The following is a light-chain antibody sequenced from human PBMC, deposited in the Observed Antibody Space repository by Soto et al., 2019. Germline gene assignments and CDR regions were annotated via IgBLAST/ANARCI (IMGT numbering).Light chain of an antibody. CDR1: QSVSSN. Sequence: EIVMTQSPATLSVSPGERATPSCRASQSVSSNLAWYQQKPGQAPTLLNYGTSTRATGIPARFSGSGSGTEFPLTVSSLQSEDCAVYYCQQYNNWPPWTFGQGTKVEIK. CDR3: QQYNNWPPWT. J-gene: IGKJ1*01. CDR2: GTS. V-gene: IGKV3-15*01.